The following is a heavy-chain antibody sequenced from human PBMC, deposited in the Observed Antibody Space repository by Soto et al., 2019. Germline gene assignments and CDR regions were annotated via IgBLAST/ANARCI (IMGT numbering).Heavy chain of an antibody. CDR1: GFTFSSYW. CDR2: IKQDGSEK. V-gene: IGHV3-7*05. Sequence: LRLSCAASGFTFSSYWMSWVRQAPGKGLEWVANIKQDGSEKYYVDSVKGRFTISRDNAKNSLYLQMNSLRTEDTAVYYWAKGMEWVSSISWNSGNIVYADSVKGRFTISRDNAKNSLYLQMNSLRTVDTAFYYCTKGRSTSCFAPVDYWGQGTLVTVSS. CDR3: AKGMEWVSSISWNSGNIVYADSVKGRFTISRDNAKNSLYLQMNSLRTVDTAFYYCTKGRSTSCFAPVDY. J-gene: IGHJ4*02. D-gene: IGHD3-3*01.